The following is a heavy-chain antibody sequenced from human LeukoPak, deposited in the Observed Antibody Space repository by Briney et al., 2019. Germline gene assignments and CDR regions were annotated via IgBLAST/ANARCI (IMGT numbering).Heavy chain of an antibody. CDR1: GGSLCSYY. D-gene: IGHD3-22*01. J-gene: IGHJ4*02. CDR2: IYYSGST. CDR3: ARGAPYYYDSRGDC. Sequence: SETLSLTCTDSGGSLCSYYWSWIRQPPGKGLEWIGYIYYSGSTKYNPSLKSRVTISVDTSRNQISLDLSSVTAADTAVYPCARGAPYYYDSRGDCWGQGTLVTVSS. V-gene: IGHV4-59*01.